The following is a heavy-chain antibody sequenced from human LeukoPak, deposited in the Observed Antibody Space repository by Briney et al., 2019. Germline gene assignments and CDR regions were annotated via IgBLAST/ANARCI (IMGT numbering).Heavy chain of an antibody. D-gene: IGHD2-2*01. Sequence: ASVKVSCKASGYTFTSYDINWVRQATGQGLEWMGWMNPNSGNTGYAQKFQGRVTMTRNTSISTAYMELSSLRSEDTAVYYCARQGYCSSTSCYLHNWFDPWGQGTLVTVSS. CDR2: MNPNSGNT. J-gene: IGHJ5*02. V-gene: IGHV1-8*02. CDR1: GYTFTSYD. CDR3: ARQGYCSSTSCYLHNWFDP.